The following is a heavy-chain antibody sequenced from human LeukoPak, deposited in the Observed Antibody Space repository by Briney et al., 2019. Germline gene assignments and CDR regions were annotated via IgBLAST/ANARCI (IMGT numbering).Heavy chain of an antibody. CDR3: ATARIAAGYNWFDP. CDR1: GYTLTELS. Sequence: ASVKVSCKVSGYTLTELSMHWVRQAPGKGLEWMGGFDPEDGETIYAQKFQGRVTTTEDTSTDTAYMELSSLRSEDTAVYYCATARIAAGYNWFDPWGQGTLVTVSS. D-gene: IGHD6-13*01. J-gene: IGHJ5*02. V-gene: IGHV1-24*01. CDR2: FDPEDGET.